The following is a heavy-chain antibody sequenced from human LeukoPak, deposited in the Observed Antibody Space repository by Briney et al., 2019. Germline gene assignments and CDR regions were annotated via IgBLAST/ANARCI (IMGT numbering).Heavy chain of an antibody. CDR3: SRGSGWLSVY. D-gene: IGHD6-19*01. CDR2: ISGGTT. J-gene: IGHJ4*02. V-gene: IGHV3-49*03. Sequence: GGSLRLSCTASGYTFGDYLMSWFRQAPGKGLEWIGFISGGTTEYAASVKGRFTISRDDSTSIVYLQMNSLTTEDTAVYYCSRGSGWLSVYWGQGTLVTVSS. CDR1: GYTFGDYL.